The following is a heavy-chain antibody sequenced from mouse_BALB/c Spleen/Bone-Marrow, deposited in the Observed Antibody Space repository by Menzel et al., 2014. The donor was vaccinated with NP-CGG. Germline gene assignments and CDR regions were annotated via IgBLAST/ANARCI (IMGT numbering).Heavy chain of an antibody. V-gene: IGHV4-1*02. CDR3: ARPPLYYDYAWFAY. CDR2: INPDSSTI. J-gene: IGHJ3*01. D-gene: IGHD2-4*01. Sequence: EVQLVESGGGLVQPGGSLKLSCAASGFDFSRYWMSWVRQAPGKGLEWIGEINPDSSTINYTPSLKDKFIISRDNAKNTLYLQVSKVRSEDTALYYCARPPLYYDYAWFAYWGQGTLVTVSA. CDR1: GFDFSRYW.